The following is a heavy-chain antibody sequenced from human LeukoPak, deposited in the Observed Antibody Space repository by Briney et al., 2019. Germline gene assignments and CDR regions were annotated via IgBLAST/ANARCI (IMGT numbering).Heavy chain of an antibody. V-gene: IGHV1-69*05. CDR1: GGTFSSYA. D-gene: IGHD5-18*01. CDR3: ARGKVTGYSYGYDYYYMDV. J-gene: IGHJ6*03. CDR2: IIPIFGTA. Sequence: GSSVKVSCKASGGTFSSYAISWVRQAPGLGLEWMGGIIPIFGTANYAQKFQGRVTITTDESTSTAYMELSSLRSEDTAVYYCARGKVTGYSYGYDYYYMDVWGKGTTVTVSS.